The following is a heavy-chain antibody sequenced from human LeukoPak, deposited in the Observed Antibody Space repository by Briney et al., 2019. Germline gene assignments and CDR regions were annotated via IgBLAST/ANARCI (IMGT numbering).Heavy chain of an antibody. Sequence: PGGSLRLSCAASGFTFSSYGMHWVRQAPGKGLEWVAVISYDGSNKYYADSVKGRFTISRDNSKNTLYLQMNSLRAEDTAVYYCARGYSSSTWGQGTLVTVSS. CDR3: ARGYSSST. V-gene: IGHV3-30*03. CDR2: ISYDGSNK. CDR1: GFTFSSYG. D-gene: IGHD6-6*01. J-gene: IGHJ5*02.